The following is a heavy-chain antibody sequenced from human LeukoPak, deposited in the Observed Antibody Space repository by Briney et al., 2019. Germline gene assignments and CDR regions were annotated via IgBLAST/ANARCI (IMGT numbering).Heavy chain of an antibody. CDR3: AREDYGSGTYQAFDY. CDR2: IWYDGSNK. V-gene: IGHV3-33*01. D-gene: IGHD3-10*01. CDR1: GFTFSSYG. Sequence: GGSLRLSCAASGFTFSSYGMHWVRQAPGKGLEWVAVIWYDGSNKYYADSVKGRFTISRDNSKNTLYLQMNSLRAEDTAVYYCAREDYGSGTYQAFDYWGQGTLVTVSP. J-gene: IGHJ4*02.